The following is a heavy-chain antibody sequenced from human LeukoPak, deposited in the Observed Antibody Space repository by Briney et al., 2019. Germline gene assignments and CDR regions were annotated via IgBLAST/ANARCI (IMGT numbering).Heavy chain of an antibody. CDR3: AKDRTVGASYWYFDL. CDR1: GFTFSNYW. D-gene: IGHD1-26*01. V-gene: IGHV3-7*03. J-gene: IGHJ2*01. CDR2: IKPDGSET. Sequence: GGSLRLSCAASGFTFSNYWMSWVRQAPEKGLEWVANIKPDGSETYSVDSVKGRFTISRDSSKNTLFLHMNTLRAEDTAIYYCAKDRTVGASYWYFDLWGRGTLVTVSS.